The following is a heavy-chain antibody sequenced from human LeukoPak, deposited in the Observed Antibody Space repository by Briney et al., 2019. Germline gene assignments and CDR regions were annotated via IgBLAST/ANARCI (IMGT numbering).Heavy chain of an antibody. D-gene: IGHD4-17*01. J-gene: IGHJ5*02. V-gene: IGHV3-33*01. CDR1: GIPFSSFG. CDR2: IWYDGSNK. Sequence: GGSLRLSCAAPGIPFSSFGMHWLRQAPGKGLEWVAFIWYDGSNKYYADSVKGRFTISRDNSRNTLYLQMNSLTAEDTAVYYCARDGTVTAGPFDPWGGGTLVTVSS. CDR3: ARDGTVTAGPFDP.